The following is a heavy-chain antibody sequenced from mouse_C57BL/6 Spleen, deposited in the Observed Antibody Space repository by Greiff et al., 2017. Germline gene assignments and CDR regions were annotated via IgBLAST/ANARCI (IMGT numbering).Heavy chain of an antibody. CDR1: GFTFSDYG. J-gene: IGHJ2*01. Sequence: EVQVVESGGGLVKPGGSLKLSCAASGFTFSDYGMHWVRQAPEKGLEWVAYISSGSSTIYYADTVKGRFTISRDNVKNTLFLQMTSLRSEDTAMYYCAREGGYYYFDYWGQGTTLTVSS. V-gene: IGHV5-17*01. D-gene: IGHD2-3*01. CDR2: ISSGSSTI. CDR3: AREGGYYYFDY.